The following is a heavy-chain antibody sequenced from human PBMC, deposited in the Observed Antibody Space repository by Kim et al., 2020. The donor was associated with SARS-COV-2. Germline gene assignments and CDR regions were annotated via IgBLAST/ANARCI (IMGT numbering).Heavy chain of an antibody. CDR2: TA. CDR3: ARSVPAYFDY. D-gene: IGHD2-2*01. Sequence: TANYAQKFQGRVTITEDESTSPAYMELSSLRSEDTAVYYCARSVPAYFDYWGQGTLVTVSS. J-gene: IGHJ4*02. V-gene: IGHV1-69*01.